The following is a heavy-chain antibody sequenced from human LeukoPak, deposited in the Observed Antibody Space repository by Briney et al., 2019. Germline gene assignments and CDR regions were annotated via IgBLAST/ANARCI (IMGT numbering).Heavy chain of an antibody. J-gene: IGHJ4*02. Sequence: GGSLRLSCAASGFTFSSYAMSWVRQAPGKGLEWVSAISGSGGSTYYADSVKGRFTISRDNSKDTLYLQMNSLRAEDTAVYYCAKRSGSGLTMNNYWGQGTLVTVSS. CDR1: GFTFSSYA. V-gene: IGHV3-23*01. CDR2: ISGSGGST. CDR3: AKRSGSGLTMNNY. D-gene: IGHD3-22*01.